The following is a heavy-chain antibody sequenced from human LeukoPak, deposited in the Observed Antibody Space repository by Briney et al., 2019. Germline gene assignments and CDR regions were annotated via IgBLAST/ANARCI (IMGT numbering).Heavy chain of an antibody. J-gene: IGHJ5*02. CDR3: ARHARGYYDSSGYYYSFDP. CDR2: IYYSGST. D-gene: IGHD3-22*01. CDR1: GGSISSTSYY. Sequence: SETLSLTCTVSGGSISSTSYYWGWIRQPPGKGPEWIGSIYYSGSTYYNPSLKSRVTISVDTSKNQFSLKLSSVTAADTALYYCARHARGYYDSSGYYYSFDPWGQGTLVTVSS. V-gene: IGHV4-39*01.